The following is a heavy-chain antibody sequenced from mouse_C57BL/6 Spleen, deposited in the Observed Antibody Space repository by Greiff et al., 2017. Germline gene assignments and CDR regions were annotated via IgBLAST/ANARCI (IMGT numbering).Heavy chain of an antibody. V-gene: IGHV1-55*01. CDR1: GYTFTSFW. CDR2: IYPGSGST. CDR3: ARHWDPCYAMDY. Sequence: QVQLQQPGAELVKPGASVKMSCKASGYTFTSFWITWVKQRPGQGLEWIGDIYPGSGSTNYNEKFKSKATLTVDTSSSTAYMQLSSLTSEVSAVYYCARHWDPCYAMDYWGQGTSVTVSA. J-gene: IGHJ4*01. D-gene: IGHD4-1*01.